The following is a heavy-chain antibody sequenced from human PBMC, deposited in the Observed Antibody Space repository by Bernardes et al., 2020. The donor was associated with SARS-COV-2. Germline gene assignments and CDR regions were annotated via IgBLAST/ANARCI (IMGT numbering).Heavy chain of an antibody. D-gene: IGHD1-1*01. Sequence: ASVKVSCKASGYPFTTSGISWVRQAPGQGPEWLGWISPSNGKTDYSQKFQGRVSLSTDASTSTVYMELRSLRSDDAAVYYCARDRLPGGLSTAFNWFDSWGQGTLVTVSS. V-gene: IGHV1-18*01. CDR3: ARDRLPGGLSTAFNWFDS. J-gene: IGHJ5*01. CDR1: GYPFTTSG. CDR2: ISPSNGKT.